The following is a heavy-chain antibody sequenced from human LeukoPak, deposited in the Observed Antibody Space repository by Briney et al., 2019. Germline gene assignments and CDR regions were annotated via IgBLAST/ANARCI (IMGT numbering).Heavy chain of an antibody. V-gene: IGHV1-8*01. CDR3: ATGPRNDP. CDR2: VHPDNGNT. Sequence: ASVKVSCKTSGYPFTKWEINWVRQAAGQGLEWLGWVHPDNGNTYCAQRFRGRAIMSRDTSTTTAYMELSGLRSNDTAVYFCATGPRNDPWGQGTLVTVSS. CDR1: GYPFTKWE. D-gene: IGHD1-14*01. J-gene: IGHJ5*02.